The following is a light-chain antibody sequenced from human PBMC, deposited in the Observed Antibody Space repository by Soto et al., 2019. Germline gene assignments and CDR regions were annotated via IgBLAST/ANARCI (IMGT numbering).Light chain of an antibody. V-gene: IGKV1-27*01. CDR1: QDIRNY. J-gene: IGKJ4*01. CDR2: TSS. Sequence: DIQMTQSPSSLSASVGDRVTITCRASQDIRNYLSWYQQKPGKVPKLLIHTSSTLQSGVSSRFSGSGSGTHFALTISSLQPEDVATYYCQKHDGAPLTFVGGTKVEIK. CDR3: QKHDGAPLT.